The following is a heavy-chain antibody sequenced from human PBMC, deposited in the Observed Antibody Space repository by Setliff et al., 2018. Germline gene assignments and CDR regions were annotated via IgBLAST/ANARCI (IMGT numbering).Heavy chain of an antibody. CDR1: GYTFTSYD. Sequence: GASVKVSCKASGYTFTSYDINWVRQATGQGLEWMGWMNPNSGNTGYAQKFQGRVTITRNTSISTAYMELSSLRSEDAAVYYCARDRRGNYDFWSGYSNWFDPWGQGTLVTVSS. CDR3: ARDRRGNYDFWSGYSNWFDP. D-gene: IGHD3-3*01. CDR2: MNPNSGNT. V-gene: IGHV1-8*03. J-gene: IGHJ5*02.